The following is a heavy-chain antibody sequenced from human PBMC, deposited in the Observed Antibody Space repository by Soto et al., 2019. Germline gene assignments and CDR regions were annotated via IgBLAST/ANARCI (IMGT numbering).Heavy chain of an antibody. D-gene: IGHD3-9*01. Sequence: PSETLSLTCTVSGGSISSSSYYWGWIRQPPGKGLEWIGSIYYTGSTYYNPSLKSRVIIAVDTSKNQFSLKLYSVTVADTAVYYCASWVLRYFDWSPPGWFDPWGQGTLVTVSS. V-gene: IGHV4-39*01. J-gene: IGHJ5*02. CDR1: GGSISSSSYY. CDR3: ASWVLRYFDWSPPGWFDP. CDR2: IYYTGST.